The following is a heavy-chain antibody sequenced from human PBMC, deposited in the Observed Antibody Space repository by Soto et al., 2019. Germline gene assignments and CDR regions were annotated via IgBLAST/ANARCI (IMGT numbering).Heavy chain of an antibody. V-gene: IGHV4-34*01. Sequence: SETLSLTCAVYGGSFSGYYWSWIRQPPGKGLEWIGEINHSGSTNSNPSLKGRVTLSVDTSKNQFSLKLSSVTAADTAVYYCAREPHEIYSSGWPEGDYWGQGTLVTVSS. CDR3: AREPHEIYSSGWPEGDY. CDR1: GGSFSGYY. J-gene: IGHJ4*02. D-gene: IGHD6-19*01. CDR2: INHSGST.